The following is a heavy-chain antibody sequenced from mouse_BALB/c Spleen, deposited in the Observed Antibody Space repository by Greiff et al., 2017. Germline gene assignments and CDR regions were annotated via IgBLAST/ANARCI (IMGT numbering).Heavy chain of an antibody. CDR2: IDPSDSET. D-gene: IGHD3-2*01. Sequence: VQLQQSGPQLVRPGASVKISCKASGYSFTSYWMHWVKQRPGQGLEWIGMIDPSDSETRLNQKFKDKATLTVDKSSSTAYMQLSSPTSEDSAVYYCARETARATDYWGQGTTLTVSS. CDR3: ARETARATDY. J-gene: IGHJ2*01. V-gene: IGHV1S127*01. CDR1: GYSFTSYW.